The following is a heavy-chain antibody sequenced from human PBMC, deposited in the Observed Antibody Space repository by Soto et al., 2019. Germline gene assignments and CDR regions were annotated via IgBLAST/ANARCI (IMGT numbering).Heavy chain of an antibody. CDR3: TREDDYGYRYINYGLDV. V-gene: IGHV3-30-3*01. J-gene: IGHJ6*02. Sequence: GGSLRLSCAASGFTFNIYALHWVRQAPGKGLEWVAVISFDGTKKYYSDSVKGRFTISRDNLKNTLYLQMNNLRVEDAALYFCTREDDYGYRYINYGLDVWGQGTTVTVSS. CDR2: ISFDGTKK. CDR1: GFTFNIYA. D-gene: IGHD4-17*01.